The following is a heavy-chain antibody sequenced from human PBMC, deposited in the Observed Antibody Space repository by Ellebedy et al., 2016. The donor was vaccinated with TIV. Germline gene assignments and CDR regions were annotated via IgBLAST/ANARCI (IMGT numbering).Heavy chain of an antibody. Sequence: PGGSLRLSRAASGFTFSSYSMHWVRQAPGRGLEWVAALSYDGTNEYYSESVKGRFTISRDSSKNTLYLQMNSLGAEDTAVYYCARRSRGPSYYFDYWGQGALVTVSS. J-gene: IGHJ4*02. CDR1: GFTFSSYS. V-gene: IGHV3-30*03. CDR3: ARRSRGPSYYFDY. CDR2: LSYDGTNE. D-gene: IGHD3-10*01.